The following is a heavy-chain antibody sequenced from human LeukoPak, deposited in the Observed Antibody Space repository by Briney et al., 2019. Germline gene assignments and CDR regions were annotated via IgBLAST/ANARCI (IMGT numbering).Heavy chain of an antibody. J-gene: IGHJ3*02. Sequence: TGGSLRLSCEASGFTFSSYAMTGVRQAPGKGLEWVSGIYASGSATHYADTVKGRFTISRDNSKNTLYLQMNSLRAEDTAVYYCAKRPRDSSGYYLGAFDMWGQGTMVTVSS. CDR1: GFTFSSYA. V-gene: IGHV3-23*01. CDR2: IYASGSAT. CDR3: AKRPRDSSGYYLGAFDM. D-gene: IGHD3-22*01.